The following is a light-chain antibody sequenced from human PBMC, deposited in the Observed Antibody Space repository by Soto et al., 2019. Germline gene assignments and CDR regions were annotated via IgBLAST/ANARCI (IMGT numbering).Light chain of an antibody. Sequence: EIVMTQSPATLSVSPGERATLSCRASQSVSGNLAWYQQKPGQAPRLLIYGASTWATGIPARFSGSVSGTEFTLTISSQQSEEFAVYYCQQYNNWPPWTFGHCIKLEIK. CDR2: GAS. CDR1: QSVSGN. CDR3: QQYNNWPPWT. J-gene: IGKJ1*01. V-gene: IGKV3-15*01.